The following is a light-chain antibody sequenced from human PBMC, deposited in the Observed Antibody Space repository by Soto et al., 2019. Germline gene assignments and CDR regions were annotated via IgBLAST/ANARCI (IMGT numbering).Light chain of an antibody. CDR3: CSYAGTNIL. CDR1: SSDIGTYDY. Sequence: QSVLTQPPSASGSPGQSVTISCTGTSSDIGTYDYVSWYQHLPGKAPKLMIYDVTRRPSGVPDRFSGSKSGSTASLTISGLQVEDEADYYCCSYAGTNILFGGGTQLTVL. J-gene: IGLJ2*01. V-gene: IGLV2-8*01. CDR2: DVT.